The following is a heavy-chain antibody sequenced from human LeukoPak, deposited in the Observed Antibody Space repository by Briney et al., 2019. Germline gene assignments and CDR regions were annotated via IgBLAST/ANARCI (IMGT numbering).Heavy chain of an antibody. CDR1: GGSISSYY. CDR3: ARDATYSSSSGTVDSY. J-gene: IGHJ4*02. D-gene: IGHD6-6*01. V-gene: IGHV4-39*07. Sequence: SETLSLTCTVSGGSISSYYWGWIRQPPGKGLEWIGSIYYSGSTYYNPSLKSRVTISVDTSKNQFSLKLSSVTAADTAVYYCARDATYSSSSGTVDSYWGQGTLVTVSS. CDR2: IYYSGST.